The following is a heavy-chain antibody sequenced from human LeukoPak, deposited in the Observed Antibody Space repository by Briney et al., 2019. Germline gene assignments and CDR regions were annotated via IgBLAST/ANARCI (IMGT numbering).Heavy chain of an antibody. Sequence: SETLSLTCTVSRGSIRSSNYYWVWFRQPPGKGLEWIGSIYDSGNTYYNSSLKSRVTISADTSKNQFSLRLSSVTAADTAVYYCARYSKDHFDHWGQGTLVTVSS. J-gene: IGHJ4*02. D-gene: IGHD5-18*01. CDR3: ARYSKDHFDH. V-gene: IGHV4-39*07. CDR1: RGSIRSSNYY. CDR2: IYDSGNT.